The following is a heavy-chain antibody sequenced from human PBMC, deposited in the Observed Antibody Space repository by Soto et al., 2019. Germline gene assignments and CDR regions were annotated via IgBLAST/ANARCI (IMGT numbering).Heavy chain of an antibody. D-gene: IGHD2-2*01. CDR2: IIPIFGRA. J-gene: IGHJ6*02. Sequence: SVKVSCKASRGTFSSYAISWVRQAPGQGLEWMGGIIPIFGRANYAQKFQGRVPITEDESTSTAYMELSSLRSEDTAVYYCAREVLDCSSTSCYVVQSKAIYGMDVWGQGTTVTVSS. CDR3: AREVLDCSSTSCYVVQSKAIYGMDV. V-gene: IGHV1-69*13. CDR1: RGTFSSYA.